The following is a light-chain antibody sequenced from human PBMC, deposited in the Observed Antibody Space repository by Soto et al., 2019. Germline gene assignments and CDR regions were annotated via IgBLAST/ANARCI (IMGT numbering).Light chain of an antibody. CDR3: QQYSIWRT. CDR1: ESVSTN. CDR2: GAS. V-gene: IGKV3-15*01. Sequence: EIVMTQSPATLSVSPGETATLSCRASESVSTNLAWYQQKAGQAPRLLIYGASTRATGIPARFSGSGSATEFTLTISGLQSEDFAVYYCQQYSIWRTFGQGTKVDIK. J-gene: IGKJ1*01.